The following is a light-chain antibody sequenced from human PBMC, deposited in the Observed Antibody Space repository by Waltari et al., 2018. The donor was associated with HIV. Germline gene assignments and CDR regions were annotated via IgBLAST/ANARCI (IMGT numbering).Light chain of an antibody. Sequence: QSVLTQPPSASGTPGQRVTISCSGSTSDIGSHYVYWYQLLPGTAPKLLIYRDNQRPPGFPDRVSGSKSGTSASLAISGLRSEDEAEYFCAAWDDSLGGVVFGGGTKLTVL. CDR3: AAWDDSLGGVV. V-gene: IGLV1-47*01. CDR2: RDN. CDR1: TSDIGSHY. J-gene: IGLJ3*02.